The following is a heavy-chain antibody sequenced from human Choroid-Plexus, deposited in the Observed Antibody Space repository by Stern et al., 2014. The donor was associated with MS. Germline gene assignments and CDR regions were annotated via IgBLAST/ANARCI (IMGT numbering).Heavy chain of an antibody. Sequence: VQLEESGGGVVQPGRPLRLSCVASGFTFGSCAMHWVRPAPGKGLERVAGVSYDGSNKYYADSVKGRFTISRDNSQNTLYMQMSSLRPEDTAVYYCAKDRQYLTYFFDHWGQGSLVTVSS. CDR2: VSYDGSNK. J-gene: IGHJ5*02. CDR1: GFTFGSCA. V-gene: IGHV3-30*18. D-gene: IGHD2/OR15-2a*01. CDR3: AKDRQYLTYFFDH.